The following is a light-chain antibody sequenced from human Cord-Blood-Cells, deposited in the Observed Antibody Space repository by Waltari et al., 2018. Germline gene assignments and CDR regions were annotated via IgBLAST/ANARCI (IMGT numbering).Light chain of an antibody. J-gene: IGLJ3*02. CDR3: AAWDDSLSGRV. CDR2: RN. CDR1: SSNIGSNY. Sequence: QSVLTQPPSASGTPGQRVTISCSGSSSNIGSNYVYWYQQLPGTAPKLLIYRNQRPSGVPDLFSGSKSGTSASLAISGLRSDDEADYYCAAWDDSLSGRVFGGGTKLTVL. V-gene: IGLV1-47*01.